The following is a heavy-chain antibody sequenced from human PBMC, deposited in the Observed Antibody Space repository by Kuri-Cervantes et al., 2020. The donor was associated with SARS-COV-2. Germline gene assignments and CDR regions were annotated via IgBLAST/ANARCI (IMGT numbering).Heavy chain of an antibody. Sequence: LRLSCTVSGGPISSGSYYWSWIRQPAGKGLEWIGRIYTSGSTNYNPSLMSRVTILVDTSKNQFSLKLSSVTAADTAVYYCARVVQLRDYSNPLSYYYYYYMDVWGKGTTVTVSS. V-gene: IGHV4-61*02. D-gene: IGHD4-11*01. CDR2: IYTSGST. CDR3: ARVVQLRDYSNPLSYYYYYYMDV. CDR1: GGPISSGSYY. J-gene: IGHJ6*03.